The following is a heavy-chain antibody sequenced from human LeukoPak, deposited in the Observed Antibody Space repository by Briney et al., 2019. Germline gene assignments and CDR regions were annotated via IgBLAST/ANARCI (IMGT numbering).Heavy chain of an antibody. Sequence: GGSLRLSCAASGFTFSDYDMHWVRQATGKGLEWVSAIGTAGDTYYTGSVKGRFTISRENAKNSLYLQMNSLRAGDTAVYYCARVAKERVGGVYYFDYSGQGTLVTVSS. V-gene: IGHV3-13*01. CDR2: IGTAGDT. D-gene: IGHD1-1*01. J-gene: IGHJ4*02. CDR1: GFTFSDYD. CDR3: ARVAKERVGGVYYFDY.